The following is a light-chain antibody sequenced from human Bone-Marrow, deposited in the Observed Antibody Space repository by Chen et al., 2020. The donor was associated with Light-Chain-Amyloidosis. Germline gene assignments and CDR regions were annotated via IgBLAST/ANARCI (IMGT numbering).Light chain of an antibody. CDR2: RDT. CDR3: HSAYSSGTYEVI. Sequence: SSELTQPPSVSVSPGQTARITCSGADLPTKYAYWYQQKPGQAPVLVIHRDTERPSGISERFSGSSSGTTDTLTIRGVQAEDEADYHCHSAYSSGTYEVIFGRGTKLTVL. V-gene: IGLV3-25*03. J-gene: IGLJ2*01. CDR1: DLPTKY.